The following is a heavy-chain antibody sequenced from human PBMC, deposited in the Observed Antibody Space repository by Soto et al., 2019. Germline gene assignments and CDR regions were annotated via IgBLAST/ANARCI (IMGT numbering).Heavy chain of an antibody. Sequence: QVQLQELGPGLVKPSETLSLTCTVSGDSISAYYWSWIRQSPGKGLEWIGFAYYSGTTNYNPSLGSRSTISADTSKNQFSLKVTSVTAADSGVYYCASRTGRNYYGMDVWGQGTTVIVSS. CDR1: GDSISAYY. D-gene: IGHD7-27*01. CDR3: ASRTGRNYYGMDV. J-gene: IGHJ6*02. V-gene: IGHV4-59*01. CDR2: AYYSGTT.